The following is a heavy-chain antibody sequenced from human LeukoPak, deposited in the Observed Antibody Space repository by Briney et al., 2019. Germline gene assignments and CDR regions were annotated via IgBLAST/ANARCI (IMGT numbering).Heavy chain of an antibody. CDR1: GGSISSSNW. CDR3: ARHLMTTVTTGAFDI. V-gene: IGHV4-4*03. CDR2: IYYSGST. J-gene: IGHJ3*02. D-gene: IGHD4-17*01. Sequence: KPPGALSLTCAVSGGSISSSNWWSWVRQPPGKGLEWIGYIYYSGSTNYNPSLKSRVTISVDTSKNQFSLKLSSVTAADTAVYYCARHLMTTVTTGAFDIWGQGTMVTVSS.